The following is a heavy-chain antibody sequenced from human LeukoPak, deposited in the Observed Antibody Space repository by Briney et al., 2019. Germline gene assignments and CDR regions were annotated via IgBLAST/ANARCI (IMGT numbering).Heavy chain of an antibody. J-gene: IGHJ3*02. V-gene: IGHV5-51*01. CDR3: GSQYYYDSSGYSFDAFGI. Sequence: GESLKISCKGSGYSFTSYWIGWVRQMPGKGLEWMGIIYPGDSDTRYSPSFQGQVTISADKSISTAYLQWSSLTASDTALYYWGSQYYYDSSGYSFDAFGIWGQGTMVTVCS. D-gene: IGHD3-22*01. CDR2: IYPGDSDT. CDR1: GYSFTSYW.